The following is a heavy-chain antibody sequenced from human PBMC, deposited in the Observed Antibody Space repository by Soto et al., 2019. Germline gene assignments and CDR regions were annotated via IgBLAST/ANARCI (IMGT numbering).Heavy chain of an antibody. J-gene: IGHJ5*02. V-gene: IGHV4-30-4*08. CDR1: GGSVSGYY. CDR2: IYYSGST. CDR3: ARAVLDHWFDP. Sequence: SETLSLTCTVSGGSVSGYYWSWIRQPPGKGLEWIGYIYYSGSTYSNPSLKSRVTISVDTSKNQFSLKLSSVTAADTAVYYCARAVLDHWFDPWGQGTLVTVSS.